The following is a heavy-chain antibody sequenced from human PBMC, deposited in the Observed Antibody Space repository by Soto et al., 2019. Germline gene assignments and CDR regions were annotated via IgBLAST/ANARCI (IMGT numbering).Heavy chain of an antibody. D-gene: IGHD3-22*01. CDR2: INPNSGGT. Sequence: ASVKVFCKASGYTFTGYYMHWVRQAPGQGLEWMGWINPNSGGTNYAQKFQGRVTMTRDTSISTAYMELSRLRSDDTAVYYCARDPYYYDSSGSMGGYYYYGMDVWGQGTTVTVSS. CDR1: GYTFTGYY. CDR3: ARDPYYYDSSGSMGGYYYYGMDV. J-gene: IGHJ6*02. V-gene: IGHV1-2*02.